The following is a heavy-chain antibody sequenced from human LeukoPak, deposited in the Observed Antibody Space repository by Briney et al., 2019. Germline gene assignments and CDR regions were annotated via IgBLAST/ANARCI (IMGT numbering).Heavy chain of an antibody. CDR2: IYHSGST. CDR1: GGSFSGYY. V-gene: IGHV4-34*01. CDR3: ARLSSPWMGTARYYFDY. Sequence: SETLSLTCAVYGGSFSGYYWSWLRQPPGKGLEWIGSIYHSGSTYYNPSLKSRVTISVDTSKNQFSLKLSSVTAADTAVYYCARLSSPWMGTARYYFDYWGQGTLVTVSS. J-gene: IGHJ4*02. D-gene: IGHD7-27*01.